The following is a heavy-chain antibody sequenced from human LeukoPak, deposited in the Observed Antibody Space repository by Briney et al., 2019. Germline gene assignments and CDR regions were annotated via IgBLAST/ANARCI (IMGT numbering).Heavy chain of an antibody. J-gene: IGHJ4*02. V-gene: IGHV3-23*01. CDR2: ISGSAGGK. CDR3: AKRGIVIRAVIIVGFHKEAYYFDD. CDR1: GITLSNYG. D-gene: IGHD3-10*01. Sequence: GGSLRFSCAVSGITLSNYGMSWVRQPPGKGLEWVAGISGSAGGKIYAASVKGRFSISRDNPKNTLYLQMNSLRAEDTAVYFCAKRGIVIRAVIIVGFHKEAYYFDDWGQGALVTVSS.